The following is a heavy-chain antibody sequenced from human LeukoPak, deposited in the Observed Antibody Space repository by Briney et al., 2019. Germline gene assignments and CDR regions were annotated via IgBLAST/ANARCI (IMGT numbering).Heavy chain of an antibody. CDR1: GFTFSSYA. D-gene: IGHD6-19*01. CDR2: ISYDGSNK. CDR3: AREGAVAY. J-gene: IGHJ4*02. V-gene: IGHV3-30-3*01. Sequence: PGGALRLSCAASGFTFSSYAMHWVRQAPGKGLEGGAVISYDGSNKYYADSVKGRFTISRDNAKNSLYLQMNSLRAEDTAVYYCAREGAVAYWGQGTLVTVSS.